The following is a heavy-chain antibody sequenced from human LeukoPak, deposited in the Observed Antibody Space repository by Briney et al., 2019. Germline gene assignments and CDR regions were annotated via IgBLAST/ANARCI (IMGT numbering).Heavy chain of an antibody. D-gene: IGHD3-16*02. CDR1: GGSFSGYY. CDR2: INHSGST. Sequence: PSETLSLTCAVYGGSFSGYYWSWIRQPPGKGLEWIGEINHSGSTNYNPSLKSRVTISVDTSKNQFSLKLSSVTAADTAVHYCARATYDYVWGSYRYKSCWFDPWGQGTLVTVSS. J-gene: IGHJ5*02. V-gene: IGHV4-34*01. CDR3: ARATYDYVWGSYRYKSCWFDP.